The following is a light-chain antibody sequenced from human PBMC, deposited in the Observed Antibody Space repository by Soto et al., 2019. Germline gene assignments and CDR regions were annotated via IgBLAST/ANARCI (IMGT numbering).Light chain of an antibody. Sequence: IQMTQSPSSLSASVGDRVTLTCRASQGISNYLAWYQQKPGKVPKLLIYAASTLQSGVTSRFSGSGSGTDFTLTISSLQPEDVATYYCQKYNSASGITFGQGTRLEIK. CDR3: QKYNSASGIT. CDR2: AAS. V-gene: IGKV1-27*01. CDR1: QGISNY. J-gene: IGKJ5*01.